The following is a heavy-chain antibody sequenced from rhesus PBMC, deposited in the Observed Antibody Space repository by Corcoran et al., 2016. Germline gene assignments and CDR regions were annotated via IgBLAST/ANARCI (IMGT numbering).Heavy chain of an antibody. CDR2: IYGSGGGT. D-gene: IGHD3-3*01. V-gene: IGHV4-106*01. CDR1: GGSISDAYY. J-gene: IGHJ4*01. Sequence: QVQLQESGPGLVKPSETLSLTCAVSGGSISDAYYCSWIRQPQGKGLEWIGYIYGSGGGTNDNPSLKNRVTISIDTSKNQFSLKLSAVTAADTAVYDCATSLDGWGQGVLVTVSS. CDR3: ATSLDG.